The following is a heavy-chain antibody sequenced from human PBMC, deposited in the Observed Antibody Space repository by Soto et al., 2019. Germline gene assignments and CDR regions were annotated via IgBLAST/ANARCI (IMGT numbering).Heavy chain of an antibody. CDR2: ISSSSSTI. Sequence: GGSLRLSCAASGFTFSSYSMNWVRQAPGKGLEWVSYISSSSSTIYYADSVKGRFTISRDNAKNSLYLQMNSLRDEDTAVYYCARARVRSYYGFAYYYGMDVWGQGTTVTVSS. D-gene: IGHD1-26*01. CDR3: ARARVRSYYGFAYYYGMDV. CDR1: GFTFSSYS. V-gene: IGHV3-48*02. J-gene: IGHJ6*02.